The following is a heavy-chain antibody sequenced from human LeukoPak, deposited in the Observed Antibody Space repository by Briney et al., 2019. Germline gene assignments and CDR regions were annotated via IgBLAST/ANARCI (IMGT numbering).Heavy chain of an antibody. CDR3: ARGSNSGYENNWFDP. D-gene: IGHD5-12*01. J-gene: IGHJ5*02. CDR1: GYTFTSYA. CDR2: INTNTGNL. Sequence: ASVKVSCKASGYTFTSYAMNWVRQAPGQGLEWMGWINTNTGNLTYAQGFTGRFVFSLDTSVSTAYLQICSLKAEDTAVYYCARGSNSGYENNWFDPWGQGTLVTVSS. V-gene: IGHV7-4-1*01.